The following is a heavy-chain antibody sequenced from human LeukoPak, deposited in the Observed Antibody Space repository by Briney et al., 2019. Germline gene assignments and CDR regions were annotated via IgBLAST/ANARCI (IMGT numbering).Heavy chain of an antibody. CDR1: GFTFSNCN. D-gene: IGHD4-23*01. J-gene: IGHJ4*02. Sequence: GGSLRLSCAASGFTFSNCNMNWVRQAPGKGLEWVSYMSSSSSTIYYANSVKGRFTISRDNGKNTLFLQMNSLRAEDAAVYYCVRGNDYGGPHYWGQGTLVTVSS. V-gene: IGHV3-48*04. CDR2: MSSSSSTI. CDR3: VRGNDYGGPHY.